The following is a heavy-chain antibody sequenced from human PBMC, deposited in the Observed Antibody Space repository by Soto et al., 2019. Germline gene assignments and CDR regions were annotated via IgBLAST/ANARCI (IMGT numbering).Heavy chain of an antibody. CDR1: GFTFSTYS. D-gene: IGHD5-12*01. Sequence: PGGSLRLSCGASGFTFSTYSMNWARKAPGKGLERSGYISSTTSTTFYEDSGKVRFTIARDNDKNALYLQMNNLRDEDTAVYFCAREGRYSGSDYFDYWGQGT. CDR3: AREGRYSGSDYFDY. CDR2: ISSTTSTT. V-gene: IGHV3-48*02. J-gene: IGHJ4*02.